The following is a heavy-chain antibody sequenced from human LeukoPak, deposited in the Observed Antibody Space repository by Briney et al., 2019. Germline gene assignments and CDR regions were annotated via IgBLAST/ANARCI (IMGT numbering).Heavy chain of an antibody. V-gene: IGHV3-7*01. CDR3: ARISIAVAGGDY. Sequence: PGGSLRLSCAASGFTFSSSWVSWVRQAPGKGLEWVANIKQDGSEKYYVDSVKGRFTISRDNAKNSLYLQMDSLRAEDTAVYYCARISIAVAGGDYWGQGTLVTVSS. J-gene: IGHJ4*02. CDR2: IKQDGSEK. D-gene: IGHD6-19*01. CDR1: GFTFSSSW.